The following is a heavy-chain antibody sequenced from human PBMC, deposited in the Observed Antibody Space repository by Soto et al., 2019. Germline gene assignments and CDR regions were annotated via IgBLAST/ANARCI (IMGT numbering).Heavy chain of an antibody. D-gene: IGHD3-3*01. CDR1: GYTFTSYA. CDR3: ARVRTGHDFWSGYYGDFDY. V-gene: IGHV1-3*01. Sequence: QVQLVQSGAEVKKPGASVKVSCKASGYTFTSYAMHWVRQAPGQRLEWMGWINAGNGNTKYSQKFQGRVTITRDTSESTAYMERSSLRSEDTAVYYCARVRTGHDFWSGYYGDFDYWGQGTLVTVSS. CDR2: INAGNGNT. J-gene: IGHJ4*02.